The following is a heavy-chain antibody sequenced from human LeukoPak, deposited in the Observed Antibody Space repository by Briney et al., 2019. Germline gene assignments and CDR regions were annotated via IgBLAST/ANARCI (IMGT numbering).Heavy chain of an antibody. CDR3: AKTGYSSSSPFGENWFDP. V-gene: IGHV1-2*02. CDR2: INPNSGGT. J-gene: IGHJ5*02. Sequence: ASVKVSCKASGYTLTGYYMHWVRQAPGQRLEWMGWINPNSGGTNDAQKFQGRVTMTRDTSISTAYMELSRLRSDDTAVYYCAKTGYSSSSPFGENWFDPWGQGTLVTVSS. D-gene: IGHD6-13*01. CDR1: GYTLTGYY.